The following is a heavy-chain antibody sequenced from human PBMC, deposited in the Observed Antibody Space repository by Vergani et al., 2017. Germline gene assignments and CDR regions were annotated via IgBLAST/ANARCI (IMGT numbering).Heavy chain of an antibody. V-gene: IGHV4-59*01. D-gene: IGHD2-15*01. Sequence: QVQLQESGPGLVKPSETLSLTCTVSGGSISSYYWSWIRQPPGKGLEWIGYIYYSGSTSYNPSLKSRVTISVDTSKNQFALKLSSVTAADTAVYYCARDDGYCSGGSCLPAFDIWGQGTMVTVSS. J-gene: IGHJ3*02. CDR1: GGSISSYY. CDR2: IYYSGST. CDR3: ARDDGYCSGGSCLPAFDI.